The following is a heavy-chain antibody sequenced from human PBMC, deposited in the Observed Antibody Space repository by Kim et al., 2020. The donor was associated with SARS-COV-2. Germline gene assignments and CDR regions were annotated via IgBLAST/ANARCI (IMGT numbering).Heavy chain of an antibody. J-gene: IGHJ4*02. Sequence: GASLKISCKGSGYSFTSYWISWVRQMPGKGLEWMGRIDPSDSYTNYSPSFQGHVTISADKSISTAYLQWSSLKASDTAMYYCARAKRQLAKNQFDYWGQGTLVTVSS. CDR2: IDPSDSYT. CDR3: ARAKRQLAKNQFDY. D-gene: IGHD6-13*01. V-gene: IGHV5-10-1*01. CDR1: GYSFTSYW.